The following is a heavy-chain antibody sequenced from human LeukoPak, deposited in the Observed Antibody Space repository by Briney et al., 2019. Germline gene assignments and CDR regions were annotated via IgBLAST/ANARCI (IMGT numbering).Heavy chain of an antibody. CDR3: ARGFTVAGTTENRNWFDP. CDR1: GGSFSGYY. Sequence: SETLSLTCAVYGGSFSGYYWSWIRQPPGKRLEWIGEINHSGSTNYNPSLKSRVTISVDTSKNQFSLKLSSVTAADTAVYYCARGFTVAGTTENRNWFDPWGQGTLVTVSS. V-gene: IGHV4-34*01. J-gene: IGHJ5*02. D-gene: IGHD6-19*01. CDR2: INHSGST.